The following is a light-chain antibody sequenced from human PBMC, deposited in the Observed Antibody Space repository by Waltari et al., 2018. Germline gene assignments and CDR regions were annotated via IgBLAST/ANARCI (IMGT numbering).Light chain of an antibody. CDR3: QQYHNLPLT. CDR1: QGITNF. Sequence: DIQMTQSPSSLSASVGDRVTITCQASQGITNFLNWYQQKPGTAPKVLIYDASRLERGVPSRFSGSGSGTDFTFTITSLQPEDFATYYCQQYHNLPLTFGGGTKVEIK. J-gene: IGKJ4*01. CDR2: DAS. V-gene: IGKV1-33*01.